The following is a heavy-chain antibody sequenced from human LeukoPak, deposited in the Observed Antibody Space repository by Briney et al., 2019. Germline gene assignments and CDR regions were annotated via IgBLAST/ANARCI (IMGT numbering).Heavy chain of an antibody. D-gene: IGHD3-22*01. CDR1: GFTFSSYS. J-gene: IGHJ4*02. CDR3: ARGRRVYYDSSGYYGDY. Sequence: TGGSLRLSCAASGFTFSSYSMNWVRQAPGKGLGWVSSIISISSYIYYADSVKGRFTISRDNAKNSLYLQMNSLRAEDTAVYYCARGRRVYYDSSGYYGDYWGQGTLVTVSS. CDR2: IISISSYI. V-gene: IGHV3-21*01.